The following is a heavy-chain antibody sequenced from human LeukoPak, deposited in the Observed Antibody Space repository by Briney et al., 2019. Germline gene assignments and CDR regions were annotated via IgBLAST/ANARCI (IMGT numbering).Heavy chain of an antibody. V-gene: IGHV4-59*01. CDR3: ARGVAVATTPMDY. D-gene: IGHD6-19*01. Sequence: SETLSLTCTVSGGSISSYYWSWIRQPPGKGLEWIGYIYYSGSTNYNPSLKSRVTISVDTYKNQFSLKLSSVTAADTAVYYCARGVAVATTPMDYWGQGTLVTVSS. CDR2: IYYSGST. CDR1: GGSISSYY. J-gene: IGHJ4*02.